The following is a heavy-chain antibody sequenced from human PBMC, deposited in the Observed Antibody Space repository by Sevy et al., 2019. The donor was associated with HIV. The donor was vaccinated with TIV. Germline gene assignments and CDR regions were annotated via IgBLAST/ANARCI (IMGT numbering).Heavy chain of an antibody. CDR3: ARYGGLYMTMIVVVISYYFDY. V-gene: IGHV3-30-3*01. CDR1: GFTFSSYA. D-gene: IGHD3-22*01. J-gene: IGHJ4*02. Sequence: GGSLRLSCAASGFTFSSYAMHWVRQAPGKGLEWVAVISYHGSNKYYADSVKGRFTISRDNSKNTLYLQMNSLRAEDTAVYYCARYGGLYMTMIVVVISYYFDYWGQGTLVTVSS. CDR2: ISYHGSNK.